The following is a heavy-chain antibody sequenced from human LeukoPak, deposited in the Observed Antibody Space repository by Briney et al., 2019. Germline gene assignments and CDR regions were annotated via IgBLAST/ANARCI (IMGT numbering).Heavy chain of an antibody. CDR2: ISGSGGST. Sequence: GGSLRLPCAASGFTFSSYAMSWVRQAPGKGLEWVSAISGSGGSTYYADSVKGRFTISRDNSKNTLYLQMNSLRAEDTAVYYCAKGQYYYDSSGYSYWGQGTLVTVSS. CDR1: GFTFSSYA. D-gene: IGHD3-22*01. J-gene: IGHJ4*02. V-gene: IGHV3-23*01. CDR3: AKGQYYYDSSGYSY.